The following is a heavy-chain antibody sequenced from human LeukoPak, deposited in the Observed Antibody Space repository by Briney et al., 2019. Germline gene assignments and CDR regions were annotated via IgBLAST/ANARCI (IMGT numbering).Heavy chain of an antibody. CDR2: INPSGGST. Sequence: ASVKVSCKASGYTFTNYYIHWVRQAPGQGLEWMGIINPSGGSTSYAQKFQGRVTITRNTSISTAYMELSSLRSEDTAVYYCARVRRIVVVRAFDIWGQGTMVTVSS. D-gene: IGHD3-22*01. J-gene: IGHJ3*02. V-gene: IGHV1-46*01. CDR3: ARVRRIVVVRAFDI. CDR1: GYTFTNYY.